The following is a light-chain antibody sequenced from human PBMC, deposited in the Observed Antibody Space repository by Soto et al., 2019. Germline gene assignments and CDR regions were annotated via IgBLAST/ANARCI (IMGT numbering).Light chain of an antibody. CDR1: QSVSNN. J-gene: IGKJ1*01. Sequence: EIVMTQSPSTLSVSPGESATLSCRASQSVSNNLTWYQQKPGQPPRLLIYGASTRATGVPGRFSGSGSGTEFTLTIISLQSEDFAVYYCQQYNDWWTFGQGTKVDIK. CDR3: QQYNDWWT. CDR2: GAS. V-gene: IGKV3-15*01.